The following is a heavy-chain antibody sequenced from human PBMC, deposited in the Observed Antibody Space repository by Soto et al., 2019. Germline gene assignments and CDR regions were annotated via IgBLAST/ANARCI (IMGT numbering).Heavy chain of an antibody. J-gene: IGHJ6*02. CDR2: IDPSDSYT. Sequence: PGESLKISCKGSGYSFTSYWISWVRQVPGKGLEWMGRIDPSDSYTNYSPSFQGHVTISADKSISTAYLQWSSLKASDTAMYYCAGEWLVNYYYYGMDVWGQGTTVTAP. D-gene: IGHD6-19*01. CDR3: AGEWLVNYYYYGMDV. CDR1: GYSFTSYW. V-gene: IGHV5-10-1*01.